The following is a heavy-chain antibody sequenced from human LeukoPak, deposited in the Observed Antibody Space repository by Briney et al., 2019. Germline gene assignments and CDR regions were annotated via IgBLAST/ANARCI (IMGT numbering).Heavy chain of an antibody. V-gene: IGHV3-7*03. CDR2: MKQDGSEK. Sequence: GGSLRLSCAASGIAFSSYWMSWVRQAPGRGLEWVANMKQDGSEKYYVDSVKDRFTISRDNAKNSLYLQMNSLRAEDTAVYYCATSGGVRGVIGYYYGMDVWGQGTTVTVSS. J-gene: IGHJ6*02. D-gene: IGHD3-10*01. CDR1: GIAFSSYW. CDR3: ATSGGVRGVIGYYYGMDV.